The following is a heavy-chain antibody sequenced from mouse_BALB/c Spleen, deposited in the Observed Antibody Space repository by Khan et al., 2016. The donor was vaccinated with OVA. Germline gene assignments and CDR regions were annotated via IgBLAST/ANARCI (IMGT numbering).Heavy chain of an antibody. CDR1: GYSITSGYN. J-gene: IGHJ2*01. D-gene: IGHD1-1*01. CDR3: ARDYFGNGYFDY. Sequence: EVQLVESGPGLVKPSQSLSLTCSVTGYSITSGYNWNWIRQFPGNKLEWMGYISYDGSNNYNPSLKNRISITRDTSKNQFFLKLNSVPTEDTATYYCARDYFGNGYFDYWGQGTTLTVSS. CDR2: ISYDGSN. V-gene: IGHV3-6*02.